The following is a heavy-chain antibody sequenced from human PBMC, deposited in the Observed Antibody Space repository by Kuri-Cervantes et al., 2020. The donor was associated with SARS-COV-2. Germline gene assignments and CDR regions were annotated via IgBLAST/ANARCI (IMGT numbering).Heavy chain of an antibody. Sequence: GESLKISCTASGFTFGDYAMSWVRQAPGKGLEWVSFIRSKAYGGTTEYAASVKGRFTISRDDSESIAYLQMNSLRAEDTAVYYCAKTPGLYCSGGSCYLEPGRFDYWGQGTLVTVSS. V-gene: IGHV3-49*04. J-gene: IGHJ4*02. CDR2: IRSKAYGGTT. D-gene: IGHD2-15*01. CDR1: GFTFGDYA. CDR3: AKTPGLYCSGGSCYLEPGRFDY.